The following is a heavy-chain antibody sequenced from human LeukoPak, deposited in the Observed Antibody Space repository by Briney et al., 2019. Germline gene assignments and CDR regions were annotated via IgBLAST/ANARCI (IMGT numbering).Heavy chain of an antibody. CDR1: GYTFSRYS. CDR3: ARHRVDSGAFDI. V-gene: IGHV1-18*04. J-gene: IGHJ3*02. D-gene: IGHD3-10*01. Sequence: ASVKVSCKASGYTFSRYSINWVRQAPGQGLEWMGWISGYNGNTKYAQKFQGRVTLTTDASTSTAYMELRSLRSDDTAVFYCARHRVDSGAFDIWGQGTMVTVSS. CDR2: ISGYNGNT.